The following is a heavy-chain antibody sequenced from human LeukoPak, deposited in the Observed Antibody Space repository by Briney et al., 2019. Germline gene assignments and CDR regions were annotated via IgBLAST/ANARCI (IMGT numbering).Heavy chain of an antibody. D-gene: IGHD6-13*01. CDR3: ARNKSSSWTGFDY. J-gene: IGHJ4*02. Sequence: SGPTLVNPTQTLTLTFTFSGFSLSTSGMPVSWIRQPPGKALECLARIDWDDDKFYSTSLKNRLTISNSTSINQVALAMTNMYPLHTATYYCARNKSSSWTGFDYWGQGTLVTASS. CDR1: GFSLSTSGMP. CDR2: IDWDDDK. V-gene: IGHV2-70*04.